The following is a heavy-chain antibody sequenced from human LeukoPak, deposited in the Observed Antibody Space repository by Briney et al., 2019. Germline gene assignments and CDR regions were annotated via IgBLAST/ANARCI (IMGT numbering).Heavy chain of an antibody. J-gene: IGHJ3*01. D-gene: IGHD2-8*01. Sequence: SGPTLLNSTQTLTLTCTFSGFSLRTSRVGVGWIRQSPGKALEWLAIVHGDNEQRYNPSVRSRLSISKDTSKTQVVLMMTNVDPEDTATYYCAHGVTGWKGYAEFDVWGQGTLVTVSS. CDR1: GFSLRTSRVG. CDR3: AHGVTGWKGYAEFDV. CDR2: VHGDNEQ. V-gene: IGHV2-5*02.